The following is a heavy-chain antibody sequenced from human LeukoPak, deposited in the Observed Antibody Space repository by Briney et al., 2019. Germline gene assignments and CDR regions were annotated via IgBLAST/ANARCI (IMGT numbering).Heavy chain of an antibody. J-gene: IGHJ4*02. V-gene: IGHV1-8*01. D-gene: IGHD6-25*01. Sequence: ASVKVSCKASGYTFTSYDINWVRQATGQVLEWMGWMNPNSGNTGYAQEFQGRVTMTRNTSISTAYMGLSSLRSEDTAVYYCARGRSRSSGYWGQGTLVTVSS. CDR1: GYTFTSYD. CDR3: ARGRSRSSGY. CDR2: MNPNSGNT.